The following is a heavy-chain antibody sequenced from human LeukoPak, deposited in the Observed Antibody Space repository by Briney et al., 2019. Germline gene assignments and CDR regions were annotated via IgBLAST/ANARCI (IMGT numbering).Heavy chain of an antibody. CDR3: AREDIAAAGNWFDP. J-gene: IGHJ5*02. CDR1: GFTFSSYD. Sequence: PGGSLRLSCAASGFTFSSYDMSWVRQAPGKGLEWVSSISSSSSYIYYADSVKGQFTISRDNAKNSLYLQMNSLRAEDTAVYYCAREDIAAAGNWFDPWGQGTLVIVSS. D-gene: IGHD6-13*01. CDR2: ISSSSSYI. V-gene: IGHV3-21*01.